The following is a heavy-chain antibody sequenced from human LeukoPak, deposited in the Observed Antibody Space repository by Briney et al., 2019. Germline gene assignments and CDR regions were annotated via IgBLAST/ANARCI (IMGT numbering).Heavy chain of an antibody. CDR1: GYTFTSYG. CDR2: ISAYNGNT. J-gene: IGHJ6*03. D-gene: IGHD3-10*01. Sequence: ASVKLSCKASGYTFTSYGISWVRQAPGQGLEWMGWISAYNGNTNYAQKLQGRVTMTTDTSTSTAYMELRSLRSDDTAVYYCARFGGKRGYYYYMDVWGKGTTVTVSS. CDR3: ARFGGKRGYYYYMDV. V-gene: IGHV1-18*01.